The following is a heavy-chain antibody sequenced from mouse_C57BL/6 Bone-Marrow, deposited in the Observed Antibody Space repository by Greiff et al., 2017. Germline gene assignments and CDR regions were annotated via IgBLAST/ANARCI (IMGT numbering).Heavy chain of an antibody. J-gene: IGHJ3*01. CDR3: VRGDYVAY. D-gene: IGHD2-4*01. CDR2: IRSKSNNYAT. CDR1: GFSFNTYA. Sequence: EVMLVESGGGLVQPKGSLKLSCAASGFSFNTYAMNWVRQAPGKGLEWVARIRSKSNNYATYYADSVKDRFTISRDDSESMLYLQMNNVKTEDTAMYYCVRGDYVAYWGQGTLVTVSA. V-gene: IGHV10-1*01.